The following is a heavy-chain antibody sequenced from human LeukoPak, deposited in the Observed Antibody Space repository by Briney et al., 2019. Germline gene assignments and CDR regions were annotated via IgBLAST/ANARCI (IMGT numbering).Heavy chain of an antibody. CDR3: ARHTGYSSGWYPYYFDY. J-gene: IGHJ4*02. CDR2: IYTSGSN. V-gene: IGHV4-61*02. Sequence: PSQTLSLTCTVSGGSISSGSYYWSWIRQPAGKGLEWIGRIYTSGSNHYNPSLKSRVTISVDTSKNQVSLKLSSVTAADTAVYYCARHTGYSSGWYPYYFDYWGQGTLVTVSS. D-gene: IGHD6-19*01. CDR1: GGSISSGSYY.